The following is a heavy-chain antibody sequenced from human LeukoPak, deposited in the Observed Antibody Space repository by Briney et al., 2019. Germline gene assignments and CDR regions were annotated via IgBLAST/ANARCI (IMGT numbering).Heavy chain of an antibody. J-gene: IGHJ5*02. CDR1: GGSISSYY. CDR2: IYYSGST. D-gene: IGHD3-10*01. Sequence: SETLSLTCTVSGGSISSYYWSWIRQPPGKGLEWIGDIYYSGSTNYNPSLKSRVTISVDTSKNQFSLKLTSVTAADTAVYYCARGSYYYSSGRYNWFDPWGQGTLVTVSS. CDR3: ARGSYYYSSGRYNWFDP. V-gene: IGHV4-59*01.